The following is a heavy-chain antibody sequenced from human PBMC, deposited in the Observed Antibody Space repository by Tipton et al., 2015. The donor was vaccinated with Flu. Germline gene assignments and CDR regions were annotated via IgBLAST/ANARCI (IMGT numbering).Heavy chain of an antibody. V-gene: IGHV4-39*07. Sequence: TLSLTCTVSGGSISSVTYYWGWIRQSPGKGLEWIGNIYYSGTTYYNPSLKSRVTISVDSSKNEFSLTLASLTAADTAVYYCARDLWNDRRAYYYYGVDVWGQGTTVTVSS. CDR3: ARDLWNDRRAYYYYGVDV. CDR1: GGSISSVTYY. J-gene: IGHJ6*02. D-gene: IGHD1-1*01. CDR2: IYYSGTT.